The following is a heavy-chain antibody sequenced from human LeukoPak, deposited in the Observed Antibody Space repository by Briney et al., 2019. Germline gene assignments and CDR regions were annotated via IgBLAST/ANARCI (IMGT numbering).Heavy chain of an antibody. CDR2: ISGSSTRT. Sequence: GGALRLSCAASGVTFGSYAMSWVRQAPGKGLQWGASISGSSTRTYYADSVQGRFTISRDNSKDTLYLQMNNLRAEDTAVYYCAKVGDIVVVTARNWFDPWGQGTLVTVSS. J-gene: IGHJ5*02. CDR3: AKVGDIVVVTARNWFDP. D-gene: IGHD2-21*02. CDR1: GVTFGSYA. V-gene: IGHV3-23*01.